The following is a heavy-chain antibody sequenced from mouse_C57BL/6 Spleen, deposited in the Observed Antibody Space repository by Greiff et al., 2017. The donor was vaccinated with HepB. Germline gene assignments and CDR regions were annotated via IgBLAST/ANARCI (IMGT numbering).Heavy chain of an antibody. J-gene: IGHJ4*01. CDR1: GFNIKDDY. Sequence: EVQLQQSGAELVRPGASVKLSCTASGFNIKDDYMHWVKQRPEQGLEWIGWIDPENGDTEYASKFQGKATITADTSSNTAYLQLSSLTSEDTAVYYCTTEGVSGVAMDYWGQGTSVTVSS. V-gene: IGHV14-4*01. CDR3: TTEGVSGVAMDY. CDR2: IDPENGDT.